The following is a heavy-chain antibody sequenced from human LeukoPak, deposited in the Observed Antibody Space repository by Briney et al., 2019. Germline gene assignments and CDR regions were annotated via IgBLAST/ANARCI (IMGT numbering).Heavy chain of an antibody. CDR2: ISGSGGST. J-gene: IGHJ4*02. CDR3: AKVPVYYYDSSGYYDA. V-gene: IGHV3-23*01. D-gene: IGHD3-22*01. CDR1: GFTFSNHW. Sequence: QAGGSLRLSCAASGFTFSNHWMSWVRQAPGKGLEWVSAISGSGGSTYYADSVKGRFTISRDNSKNTLYLQMNSLRAEDTAVYYCAKVPVYYYDSSGYYDAWGQGTLVTVSS.